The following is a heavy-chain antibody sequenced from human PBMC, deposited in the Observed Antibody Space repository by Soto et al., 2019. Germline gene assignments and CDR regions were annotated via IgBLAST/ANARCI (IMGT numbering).Heavy chain of an antibody. CDR3: RRERCWGDAFDI. CDR2: INPNSGGT. V-gene: IGHV1-2*02. CDR1: GYTFTGYY. Sequence: ASVKVSCKASGYTFTGYYMNWVRQAPGQGLEWMGWINPNSGGTNYAQKFQGRVTMTRDTSISTAYMEVSRLRSDETAVYCCRRERCWGDAFDIWGQGTMVTVSS. D-gene: IGHD2-15*01. J-gene: IGHJ3*02.